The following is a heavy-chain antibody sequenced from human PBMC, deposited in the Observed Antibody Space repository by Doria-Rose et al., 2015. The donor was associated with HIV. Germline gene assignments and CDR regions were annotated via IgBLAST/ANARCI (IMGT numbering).Heavy chain of an antibody. CDR1: GFTFSDAW. CDR2: IKSKPDGGTT. V-gene: IGHV3-15*07. Sequence: GFTFSDAWMNWVRQAPGKGLEWVGRIKSKPDGGTTEYAAPVKGRFSISRDDSKNTLSLQMNILKTEDTAVYYCTTDRFFPSWGQGTMVTVSS. J-gene: IGHJ3*01. CDR3: TTDRFFPS. D-gene: IGHD3-16*01.